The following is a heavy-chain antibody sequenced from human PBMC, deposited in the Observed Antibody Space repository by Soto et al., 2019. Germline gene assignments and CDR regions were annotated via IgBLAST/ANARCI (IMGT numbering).Heavy chain of an antibody. Sequence: ALVKVSCKVSGFTFSDLSIHWVRQSPGKGLEWMGGIDPEDGKTIYAPKFQGRITMTEDSSSDTAYLEVNKLMSNDTAFYYCTTGASAGRRDFWGQGTLVTVSS. CDR2: IDPEDGKT. J-gene: IGHJ4*02. D-gene: IGHD6-13*01. V-gene: IGHV1-24*01. CDR1: GFTFSDLS. CDR3: TTGASAGRRDF.